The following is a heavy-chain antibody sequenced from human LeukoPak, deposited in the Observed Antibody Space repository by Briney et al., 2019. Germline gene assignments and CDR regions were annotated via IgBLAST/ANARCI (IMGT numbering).Heavy chain of an antibody. CDR1: GYTFTSYD. J-gene: IGHJ5*02. V-gene: IGHV1-8*01. CDR2: MNPNSGNT. D-gene: IGHD4-23*01. Sequence: ASLKVSCKDSGYTFTSYDINWVRQTPGLGPEWMGWMNPNSGNTGYAQKFQGRVTMTRNTSISTAYLELSSLTSEDTAVYYCARGPNKYDGGNSGSAWFDPWGQGSLVTVSS. CDR3: ARGPNKYDGGNSGSAWFDP.